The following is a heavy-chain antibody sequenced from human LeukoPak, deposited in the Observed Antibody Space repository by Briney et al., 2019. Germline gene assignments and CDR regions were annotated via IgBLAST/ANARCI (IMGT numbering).Heavy chain of an antibody. CDR3: ARVRTIGTTYYSDY. Sequence: GGSLRLSCAASGFTFSDYYMSWIRQAPGKGLEWVSYISSSGSTIYYADSVKGRFTISRDNAKNSLYLQMNSLRAEDTAVYYCARVRTIGTTYYSDYWGQGTLVTVSS. D-gene: IGHD1/OR15-1a*01. J-gene: IGHJ4*02. CDR1: GFTFSDYY. V-gene: IGHV3-11*01. CDR2: ISSSGSTI.